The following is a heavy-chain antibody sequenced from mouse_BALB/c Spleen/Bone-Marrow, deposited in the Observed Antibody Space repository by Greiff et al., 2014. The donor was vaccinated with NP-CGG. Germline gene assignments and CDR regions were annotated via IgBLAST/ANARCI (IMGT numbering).Heavy chain of an antibody. V-gene: IGHV1S29*02. Sequence: VHVKQSGPELVKPGASVKISCKASGYTFTDYSMHWVKQSHGKILEWIGYIYPYNGGTVYKQKFKSKATLTVDNSSSTANMELRSLTSEDSAVYYCARGAAYGYYLGLAYWGQGTLVTVSA. CDR1: GYTFTDYS. D-gene: IGHD2-3*01. J-gene: IGHJ3*01. CDR3: ARGAAYGYYLGLAY. CDR2: IYPYNGGT.